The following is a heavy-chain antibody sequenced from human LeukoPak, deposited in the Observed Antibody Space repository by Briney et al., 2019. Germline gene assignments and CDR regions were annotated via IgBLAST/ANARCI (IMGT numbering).Heavy chain of an antibody. CDR1: GFTFSSYS. J-gene: IGHJ4*02. CDR3: ARDSTTTVAPYYFDY. V-gene: IGHV3-21*01. CDR2: ISSRSSHI. D-gene: IGHD4-23*01. Sequence: GGSLRLSCVASGFTFSSYSMNWVRQAPGKGLEWVSSISSRSSHIYYADSVKGRFTISRDNAKNSLYLQMNSLRAEDTAVYYCARDSTTTVAPYYFDYWGQGTLVTVSS.